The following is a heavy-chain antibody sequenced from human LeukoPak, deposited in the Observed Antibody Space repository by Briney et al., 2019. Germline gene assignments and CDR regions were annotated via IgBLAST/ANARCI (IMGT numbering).Heavy chain of an antibody. D-gene: IGHD1-26*01. CDR3: AKFPGKWELLLGAFDI. V-gene: IGHV3-30*18. CDR2: ISYDGSNK. Sequence: PGGSLRLSCAASGFTFSSYGMHWVRQAPGKGLEWVAVISYDGSNKYYADSVKGRFTISRDNSKNTLYLQMNSLRAEDTAVYYCAKFPGKWELLLGAFDIWGQGTMVTVSS. J-gene: IGHJ3*02. CDR1: GFTFSSYG.